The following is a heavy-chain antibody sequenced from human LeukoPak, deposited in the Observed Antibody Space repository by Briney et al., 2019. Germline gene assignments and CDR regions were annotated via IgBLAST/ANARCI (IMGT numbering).Heavy chain of an antibody. V-gene: IGHV4-34*01. D-gene: IGHD6-13*01. CDR2: INHSGST. CDR1: GGSFSGYY. CDR3: ARASAAAHSYKIYYFDY. Sequence: PSETLSLTCAVYGGSFSGYYWSWIRQPPGKGLEWIGEINHSGSTNYNPSLKSRVTISVDTSKNQFSLKLSSVTAADTAVYYCARASAAAHSYKIYYFDYWGQGTLVTVSS. J-gene: IGHJ4*02.